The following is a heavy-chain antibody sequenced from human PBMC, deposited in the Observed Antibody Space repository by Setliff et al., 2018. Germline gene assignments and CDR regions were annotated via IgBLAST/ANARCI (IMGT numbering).Heavy chain of an antibody. D-gene: IGHD2-15*01. CDR1: GNSFTGHF. CDR3: ANAEVVVAP. CDR2: INPDSGDT. J-gene: IGHJ4*02. Sequence: GASVKVSCKVSGNSFTGHFLHWVRQAPGRGLEWMGWINPDSGDTHSPQNFQGRVRMTRDTSANTVYMELSRLRYEDTAVYYCANAEVVVAPWGQGTLVTVSS. V-gene: IGHV1-2*02.